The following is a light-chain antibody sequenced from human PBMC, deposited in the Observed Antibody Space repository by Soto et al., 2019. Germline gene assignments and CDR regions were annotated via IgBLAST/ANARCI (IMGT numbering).Light chain of an antibody. CDR2: KVS. CDR3: LQGTHWPWT. V-gene: IGKV2-30*02. Sequence: DVVMTQSPLSLPVTLGQPASISCRSSQSLVHSDGNTYLNWFRQRPGQSPRRLIHKVSDRDSGVPGRFSGSGAGSDFTLKISRGEAEDVGVYYCLQGTHWPWTSGQGTKVEIK. CDR1: QSLVHSDGNTY. J-gene: IGKJ1*01.